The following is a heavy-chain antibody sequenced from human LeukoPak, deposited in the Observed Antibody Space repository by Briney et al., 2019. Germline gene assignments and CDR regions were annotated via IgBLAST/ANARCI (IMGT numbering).Heavy chain of an antibody. J-gene: IGHJ4*02. CDR2: ISSSGKTI. CDR1: GFTFSTYE. V-gene: IGHV3-48*03. Sequence: PGGSLRLSCAASGFTFSTYEMNWVRQAPGKGLEWVSYISSSGKTIDYADSVKGRFTISRDNAKNSLHLEMNSLRAEDTAVYYCARDRTLDYWGQGTLVTVSS. CDR3: ARDRTLDY.